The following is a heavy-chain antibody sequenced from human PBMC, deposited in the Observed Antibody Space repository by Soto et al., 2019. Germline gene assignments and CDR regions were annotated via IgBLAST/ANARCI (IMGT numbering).Heavy chain of an antibody. CDR2: IIPIFGTA. D-gene: IGHD1-26*01. CDR3: ASLSPSGIYFIY. J-gene: IGHJ4*02. CDR1: GGTFSSYA. Sequence: QVQLVQSGAAVKKPGSSVKVSCKASGGTFSSYAISWVRQAPGQGLEWMGGIIPIFGTANYAQKFQGRVMITADESTSKAYIELSSLRSEDTAVYYCASLSPSGIYFIYWGQGILVTVS. V-gene: IGHV1-69*01.